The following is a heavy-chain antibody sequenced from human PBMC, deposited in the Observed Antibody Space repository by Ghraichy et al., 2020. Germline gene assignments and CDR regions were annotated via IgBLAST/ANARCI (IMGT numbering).Heavy chain of an antibody. D-gene: IGHD2-15*01. J-gene: IGHJ6*02. CDR1: GGSFSGYY. Sequence: SETLSLTCAVYGGSFSGYYWSWIRQPPGKGLEWIGEINHSGSTNYNPSLKSRVTISVDTSKNQFSLKLSSVTAADTAVYYCARVVAATSFVRMHYYGMDVWGQGTTVTVSS. CDR2: INHSGST. CDR3: ARVVAATSFVRMHYYGMDV. V-gene: IGHV4-34*01.